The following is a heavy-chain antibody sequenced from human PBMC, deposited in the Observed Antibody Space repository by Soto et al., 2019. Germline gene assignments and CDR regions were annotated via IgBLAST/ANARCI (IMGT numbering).Heavy chain of an antibody. D-gene: IGHD5-12*01. CDR3: ARDPIIVTTIGVRYYYYGMEV. Sequence: PGVSLRLSCAASGCTFSGYWMTWVRQAPGKGLEWVADIKQDGSEKYYVDSVKGRFTISRDNAKNSLYLQMNSLRAEDTAVYYCARDPIIVTTIGVRYYYYGMEVWGQGTTVTVSS. V-gene: IGHV3-7*04. CDR1: GCTFSGYW. CDR2: IKQDGSEK. J-gene: IGHJ6*02.